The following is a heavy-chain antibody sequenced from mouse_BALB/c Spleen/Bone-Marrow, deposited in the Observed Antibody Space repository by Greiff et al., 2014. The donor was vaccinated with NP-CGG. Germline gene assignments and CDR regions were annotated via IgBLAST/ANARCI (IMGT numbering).Heavy chain of an antibody. D-gene: IGHD1-1*01. V-gene: IGHV14-3*02. J-gene: IGHJ2*01. CDR3: ANYYYGSHFDY. CDR1: GFNIKDTY. CDR2: IDPANGNT. Sequence: EVKLVESGAALVKPGASAKLSCTASGFNIKDTYMHWVKQRPEQGLEWIGRIDPANGNTKYDPKFQGKATITADTSSNTAYLQLSSLTSEDTAVYYCANYYYGSHFDYWGQGTTLTVSS.